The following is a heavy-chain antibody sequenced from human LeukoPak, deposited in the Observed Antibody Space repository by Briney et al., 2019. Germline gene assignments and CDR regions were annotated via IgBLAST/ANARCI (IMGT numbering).Heavy chain of an antibody. V-gene: IGHV4-59*01. CDR2: IYYSGST. J-gene: IGHJ4*02. Sequence: SETLSLTCTVSGGSISSYYWNWIRQPPGKGLEWIGYIYYSGSTNYNPSLKSRVTISIDTSKKQFSLKLSSVTAADTAVYYCARYSGYDGEDYFDYWGQGTLVTVSS. CDR1: GGSISSYY. D-gene: IGHD5-12*01. CDR3: ARYSGYDGEDYFDY.